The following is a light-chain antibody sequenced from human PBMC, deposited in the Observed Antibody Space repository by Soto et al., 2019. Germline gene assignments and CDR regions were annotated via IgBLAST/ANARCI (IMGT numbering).Light chain of an antibody. Sequence: QSALTRPASVSGSPGQSITISCTGTSSDVGSYNLVSWYQQHPGKAPKLMIYEVSKRPSGVSNPFSGSKSGNTASLTISGLQAEDEADYYCCSSAGSSTSYVFGTGTKVTAL. CDR3: CSSAGSSTSYV. CDR1: SSDVGSYNL. J-gene: IGLJ1*01. V-gene: IGLV2-23*02. CDR2: EVS.